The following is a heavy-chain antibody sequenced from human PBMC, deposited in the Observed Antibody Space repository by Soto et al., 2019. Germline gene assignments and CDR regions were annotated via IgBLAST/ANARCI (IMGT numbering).Heavy chain of an antibody. CDR2: ITGSGDNT. V-gene: IGHV3-23*01. Sequence: EVQLLESGGGLVQPGGSLRLSCAASGFTFPSYAMSWVRQAPGKGLEWVSSITGSGDNTYYADSVKGRFAISRDNSKNTLYLQMNSLRAEDTAVYYCAKVGPQHTLTPYYWGQGTLVTVSS. CDR3: AKVGPQHTLTPYY. J-gene: IGHJ4*02. CDR1: GFTFPSYA.